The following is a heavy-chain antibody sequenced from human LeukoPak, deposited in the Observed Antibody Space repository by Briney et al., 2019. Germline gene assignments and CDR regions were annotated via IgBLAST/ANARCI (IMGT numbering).Heavy chain of an antibody. CDR2: INSDESST. V-gene: IGHV3-74*01. CDR1: GFTFSSYW. D-gene: IGHD3-22*01. J-gene: IGHJ4*02. Sequence: PGRSLRLSCAASGFTFSSYWMHWVRQAPGKGLVWVSRINSDESSTSYADSVKGRFTISRDNSKNTLYLQMNSLRAEDTAVYYCAKDRRPDYYDSSGFIDYWGQGTLVTVSS. CDR3: AKDRRPDYYDSSGFIDY.